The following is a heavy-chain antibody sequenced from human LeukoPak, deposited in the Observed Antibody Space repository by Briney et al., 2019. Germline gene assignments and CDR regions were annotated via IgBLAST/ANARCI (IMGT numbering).Heavy chain of an antibody. J-gene: IGHJ4*02. CDR2: IYYSGST. V-gene: IGHV4-59*01. CDR3: ARAGTVAGTRD. D-gene: IGHD6-19*01. CDR1: GGSISSYY. Sequence: SETLSLTCTVSGGSISSYYWSWIRQPPGKGLEWIGYIYYSGSTNYNPSLKSRVTISVDTSKNQFSLKLSSVTAADTAVYYCARAGTVAGTRDWGQGTLVTVSS.